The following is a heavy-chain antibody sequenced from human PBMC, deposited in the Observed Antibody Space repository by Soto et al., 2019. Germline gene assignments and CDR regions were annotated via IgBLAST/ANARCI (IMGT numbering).Heavy chain of an antibody. Sequence: GGSLRLSCAASGFTFSNYAMNWVRQAPGKGLDWVSAISGSGGSTYYADSVKGRFTISRDNSKNTLYLQMSSLRAEDTAVYYCVKVPTYYYGSGQVYGMDVCGQGTSVTVSS. D-gene: IGHD3-10*01. J-gene: IGHJ6*02. V-gene: IGHV3-23*01. CDR1: GFTFSNYA. CDR2: ISGSGGST. CDR3: VKVPTYYYGSGQVYGMDV.